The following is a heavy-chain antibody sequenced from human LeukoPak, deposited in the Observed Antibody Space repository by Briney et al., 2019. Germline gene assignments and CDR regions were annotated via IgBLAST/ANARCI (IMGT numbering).Heavy chain of an antibody. CDR2: INPNSGGT. CDR3: ARDDGSGSYYNWFDP. V-gene: IGHV1-2*04. J-gene: IGHJ5*02. Sequence: ASVKVSCKASGYTFTGYYMHWVRQAPGQGLEWMGWINPNSGGTNYAQKFQGWVTMTRDTSISTAYMELSRLRSDDTAVYYCARDDGSGSYYNWFDPWGQGTLVTVSS. CDR1: GYTFTGYY. D-gene: IGHD3-10*01.